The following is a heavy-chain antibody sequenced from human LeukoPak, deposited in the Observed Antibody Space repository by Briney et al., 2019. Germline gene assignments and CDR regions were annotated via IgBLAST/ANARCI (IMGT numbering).Heavy chain of an antibody. Sequence: SETLSLTCTVSGGSISSYYWSWIRQPPGKGLEWIGYIYYGGSTNYNPSLKSRVTISVDTSKNQFSLKLSSVTAADTAVYYCARELRGWFDPWGQGTLVTVSS. CDR2: IYYGGST. CDR1: GGSISSYY. J-gene: IGHJ5*02. CDR3: ARELRGWFDP. V-gene: IGHV4-59*01.